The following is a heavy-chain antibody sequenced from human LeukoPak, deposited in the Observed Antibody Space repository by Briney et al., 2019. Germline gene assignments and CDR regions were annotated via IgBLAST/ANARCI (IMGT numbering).Heavy chain of an antibody. D-gene: IGHD5-24*01. J-gene: IGHJ4*02. V-gene: IGHV3-7*01. CDR1: GFKFSTFW. CDR2: INDDGSVK. Sequence: GGSLRLSCAASGFKFSTFWMTWVRQAPGKGLEWVANINDDGSVKVYVDSVKGRFTISRDNAKFSLSLQMNSLRAEDTAVYYCARERWLQPDYWGQGTLVTVSS. CDR3: ARERWLQPDY.